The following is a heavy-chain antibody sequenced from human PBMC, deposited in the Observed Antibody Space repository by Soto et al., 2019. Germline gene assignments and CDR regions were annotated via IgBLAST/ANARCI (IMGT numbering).Heavy chain of an antibody. Sequence: GGSLRLSCAASGFTFSSYAMSWVRQAPGKGLEWVSAISGSGGSTYYADSVKGRFTISRDNSKNTLYLQMNSLRAEDTAVYYCAKVVGSGWYRGLYFDYWGQGTLVTVSS. CDR2: ISGSGGST. CDR1: GFTFSSYA. V-gene: IGHV3-23*01. D-gene: IGHD6-19*01. CDR3: AKVVGSGWYRGLYFDY. J-gene: IGHJ4*02.